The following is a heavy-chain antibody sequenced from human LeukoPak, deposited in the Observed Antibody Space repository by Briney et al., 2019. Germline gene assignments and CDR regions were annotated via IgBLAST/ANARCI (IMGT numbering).Heavy chain of an antibody. V-gene: IGHV4-61*05. J-gene: IGHJ4*02. D-gene: IGHD4-17*01. CDR1: GGSISSSSYY. Sequence: SETLSLTCTVSGGSISSSSYYWGWIRQPPGKGLEWIGYIYYSGSTNYNPSLKSRVTISVDTSKNQFSLKLSSVTAADTAVYYCARGDDYGDYGSFDYWGQGTLVTVSS. CDR2: IYYSGST. CDR3: ARGDDYGDYGSFDY.